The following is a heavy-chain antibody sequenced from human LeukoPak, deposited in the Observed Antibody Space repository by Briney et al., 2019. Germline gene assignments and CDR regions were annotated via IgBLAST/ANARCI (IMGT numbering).Heavy chain of an antibody. D-gene: IGHD1-1*01. CDR3: ARDNYAGANWFDP. CDR1: GYTFTSYD. Sequence: AASVKVSCKASGYTFTSYDINWVRQATGQGLEWMGWVNPNSGNTGYAQKFQGRVTITTDESTSTAYMELSSLRSEDTAVYYCARDNYAGANWFDPWGQGTLVTVSS. J-gene: IGHJ5*02. CDR2: VNPNSGNT. V-gene: IGHV1-8*01.